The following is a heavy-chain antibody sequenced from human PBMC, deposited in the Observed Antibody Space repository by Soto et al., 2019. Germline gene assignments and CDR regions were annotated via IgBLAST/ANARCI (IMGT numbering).Heavy chain of an antibody. J-gene: IGHJ4*02. V-gene: IGHV4-59*01. CDR1: GGSIKSYY. CDR3: ARTYGDCFDY. D-gene: IGHD4-17*01. CDR2: IYYSGST. Sequence: PSETLSLTCTVSGGSIKSYYWSWIRQPPGKGLEWIGSIYYSGSTNYNPSLKSRVTISVDTSKNQFSLKLSSVTAADTAVYYCARTYGDCFDYWGQGTLVTVSS.